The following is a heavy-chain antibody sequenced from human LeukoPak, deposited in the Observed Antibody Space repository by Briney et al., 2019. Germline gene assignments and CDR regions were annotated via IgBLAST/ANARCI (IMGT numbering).Heavy chain of an antibody. J-gene: IGHJ6*02. D-gene: IGHD3-10*01. CDR1: GDSISSYY. CDR2: IYSDGST. V-gene: IGHV4-4*07. Sequence: SETLSLTCTVSGDSISSYYWSWIRQPAGKGLEWIGRIYSDGSTTYNPSLKSRLTMSVDTSKNQFSLKLSSVTAADTAVYYCARQSGYYGSGSLYGMDVWGQGTTVTVSS. CDR3: ARQSGYYGSGSLYGMDV.